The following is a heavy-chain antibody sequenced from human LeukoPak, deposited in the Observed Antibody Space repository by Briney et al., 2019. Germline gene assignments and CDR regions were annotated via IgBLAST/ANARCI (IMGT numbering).Heavy chain of an antibody. V-gene: IGHV4-4*02. CDR3: ASRVYYDFWSGYYPFDH. D-gene: IGHD3-3*01. J-gene: IGHJ4*02. Sequence: PSETLSLTCAVSGGSISSSNWWSWVRQPPGKGLEWIGEMYHSGSTNYNPSLKSRVTISVDKSKNQFSLKLSSVTAADTAVYYCASRVYYDFWSGYYPFDHWGQGTLVTVSS. CDR1: GGSISSSNW. CDR2: MYHSGST.